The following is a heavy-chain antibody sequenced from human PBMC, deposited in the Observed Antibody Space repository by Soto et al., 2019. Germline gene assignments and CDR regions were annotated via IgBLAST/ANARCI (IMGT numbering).Heavy chain of an antibody. CDR3: ARPSGSYSNAFDF. Sequence: QVQLVQSGAEVKKPGSSVKVSCKASGGTFRNYAINWVRQAPGQGLEWMGGFIPILGGGINAQKFQGRVPITPDESTSTAYMARSSLKSEDTAMYYWARPSGSYSNAFDFWGQGTMGTVSS. CDR2: FIPILGGG. D-gene: IGHD1-26*01. V-gene: IGHV1-69*01. CDR1: GGTFRNYA. J-gene: IGHJ3*01.